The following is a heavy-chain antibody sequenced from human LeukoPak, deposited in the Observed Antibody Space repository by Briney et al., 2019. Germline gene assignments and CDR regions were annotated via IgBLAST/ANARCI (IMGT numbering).Heavy chain of an antibody. V-gene: IGHV4-30-4*08. CDR1: GDSISTTEDH. CDR2: TSYSGYP. Sequence: SETLSLTCTVSGDSISTTEDHWTWTRQFPGKGLEWIGYTSYSGYPDSNPSLKSRVTISLDTSKNQFSLKLSSVTAADTAVYYCARVGSTSSKNWFDPWGQGTLVTVSS. J-gene: IGHJ5*02. D-gene: IGHD2-2*01. CDR3: ARVGSTSSKNWFDP.